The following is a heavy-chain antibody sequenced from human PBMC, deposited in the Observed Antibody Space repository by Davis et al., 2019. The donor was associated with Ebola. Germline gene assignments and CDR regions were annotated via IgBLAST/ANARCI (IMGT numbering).Heavy chain of an antibody. CDR2: ILYSGST. J-gene: IGHJ4*02. CDR1: GGSISTYY. Sequence: GSLRLSCNVSGGSISTYYWSWIRQSPGKGLEWIGYILYSGSTRYNPSLKTGITISIDTSKKQLSLKLSSVTAADTAVYYCARTVRTFQGATDEYYFDSWGQGTRVTVSS. D-gene: IGHD3-16*01. V-gene: IGHV4-59*01. CDR3: ARTVRTFQGATDEYYFDS.